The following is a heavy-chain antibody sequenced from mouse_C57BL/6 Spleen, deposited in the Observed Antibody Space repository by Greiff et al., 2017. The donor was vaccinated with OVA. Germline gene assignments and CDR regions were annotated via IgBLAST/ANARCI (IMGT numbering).Heavy chain of an antibody. D-gene: IGHD2-4*01. Sequence: EVQLQQSGPELVKPGASVKISCKASGYTFTDYYMNWVTQSHGKSLEWIGDINPNNGGTSYNQKFKGKATLTVDKSSSTAYMELRSLTSEDSAVYYCAREVYYDYDGGDYFDYWGQGTTLTVSS. CDR2: INPNNGGT. V-gene: IGHV1-26*01. CDR1: GYTFTDYY. J-gene: IGHJ2*01. CDR3: AREVYYDYDGGDYFDY.